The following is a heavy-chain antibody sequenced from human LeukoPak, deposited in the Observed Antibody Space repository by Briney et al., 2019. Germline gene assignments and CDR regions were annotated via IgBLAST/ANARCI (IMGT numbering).Heavy chain of an antibody. V-gene: IGHV4-59*01. J-gene: IGHJ3*02. CDR2: IYYSGST. D-gene: IGHD1-26*01. Sequence: SETLSLTCTVSGGSISSYYWSWIRQPPGKGLEWIGYIYYSGSTNYNPSLKSRVTISVDTSKNQFSLKLSSVTAADTAVYYCVQYSLGYAFDIWGQGTMVTVSS. CDR3: VQYSLGYAFDI. CDR1: GGSISSYY.